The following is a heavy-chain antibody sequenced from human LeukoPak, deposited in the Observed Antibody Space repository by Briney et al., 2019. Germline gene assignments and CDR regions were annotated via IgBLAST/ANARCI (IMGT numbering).Heavy chain of an antibody. CDR2: INHSGST. J-gene: IGHJ1*01. CDR3: ARDGLDSGSYSSAEYFQH. CDR1: GGSFSGYY. Sequence: SETLSLTCAVYGGSFSGYYWSWIRQPPGKGLEWIGEINHSGSTNYNPSLKSRVTISVDTSKNQFSLKLSSVTAADTAVYYCARDGLDSGSYSSAEYFQHWGQGTLVTVSS. D-gene: IGHD1-26*01. V-gene: IGHV4-34*01.